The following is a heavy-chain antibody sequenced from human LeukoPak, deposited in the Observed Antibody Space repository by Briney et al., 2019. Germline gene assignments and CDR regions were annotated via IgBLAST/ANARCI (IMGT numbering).Heavy chain of an antibody. D-gene: IGHD2-8*02. CDR1: GGTFSSYA. CDR2: IIPIFGTA. V-gene: IGHV1-69*05. Sequence: ASVKVSCKASGGTFSSYAISWVRQAPGQGLEWMGGIIPIFGTANYAQKFQGRVTMTRDTSISTAYMELSRLRSDDTAVYYCARAPGPFGWFDPWGQGTLVTVSS. CDR3: ARAPGPFGWFDP. J-gene: IGHJ5*02.